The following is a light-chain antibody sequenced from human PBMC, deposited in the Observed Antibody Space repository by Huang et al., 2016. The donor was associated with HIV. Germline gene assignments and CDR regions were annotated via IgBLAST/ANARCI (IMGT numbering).Light chain of an antibody. J-gene: IGKJ5*01. CDR1: QDIGTS. V-gene: IGKV1-13*02. Sequence: QLTQSPPSLSASVGDTIIISCRASQDIGTSLAWYQQKTGRAPKLLISGASTLQTGVPSRFSGDSAGTFFTLFSTGLQPEDFATYYCQQLHTYPITFGQGTRLDIK. CDR3: QQLHTYPIT. CDR2: GAS.